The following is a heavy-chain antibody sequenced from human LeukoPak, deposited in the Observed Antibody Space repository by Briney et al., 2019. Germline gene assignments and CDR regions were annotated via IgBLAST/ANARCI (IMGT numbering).Heavy chain of an antibody. CDR1: GGSISSGGYY. Sequence: SQTLSLTCTVSGGSISSGGYYWSWVRQHPGRGLEWVGYIYYSGSTYYNPSLKSRVTISVDTSKNQFSLKLSSVTAADTAVYYCARGSTYYDSSGQVPFDYWGQGTLVTVSS. V-gene: IGHV4-31*03. D-gene: IGHD3-22*01. CDR3: ARGSTYYDSSGQVPFDY. CDR2: IYYSGST. J-gene: IGHJ4*02.